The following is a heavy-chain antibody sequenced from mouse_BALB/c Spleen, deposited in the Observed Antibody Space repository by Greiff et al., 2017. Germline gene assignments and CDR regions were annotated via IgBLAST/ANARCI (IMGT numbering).Heavy chain of an antibody. V-gene: IGHV5-6-5*01. J-gene: IGHJ4*01. Sequence: EVQVVESGGGLVKPGGSLKLSCAASGFTFSSYAMSWVRQTPEKRLEWVASISSGGSTYYPDSVKGRFTISRDNARNILYLQMSSLRSEDTAMYYCAREWGSYYAMDYWGQGTSVTVSS. CDR3: AREWGSYYAMDY. CDR1: GFTFSSYA. CDR2: ISSGGST.